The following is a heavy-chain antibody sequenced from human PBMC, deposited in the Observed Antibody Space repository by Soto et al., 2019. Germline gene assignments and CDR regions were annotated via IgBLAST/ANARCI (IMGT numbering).Heavy chain of an antibody. CDR1: GDSVSSNSAA. J-gene: IGHJ6*02. D-gene: IGHD5-18*01. CDR2: TYYRSKWYD. Sequence: SQTLSLTCAISGDSVSSNSAAWNWIRQSPSRGLEWLGRTYYRSKWYDDYAVSVKSRITINPDTSKNQFSLQLNSVTPEDTAVYHCARGYCYSFRTYYYYYGMDVWGQGTTVTVSS. V-gene: IGHV6-1*01. CDR3: ARGYCYSFRTYYYYYGMDV.